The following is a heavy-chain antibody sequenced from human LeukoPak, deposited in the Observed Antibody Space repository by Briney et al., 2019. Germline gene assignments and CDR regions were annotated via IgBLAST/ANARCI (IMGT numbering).Heavy chain of an antibody. CDR2: ISSSSSYI. J-gene: IGHJ6*01. D-gene: IGHD2-15*01. V-gene: IGHV3-21*04. CDR1: GFTFSSYS. CDR3: AKDIGGDYSYYDMDV. Sequence: GGSLRLSCAASGFTFSSYSMNGVRQAPGKGLEWVSSISSSSSYIYYADSVKGRFTISRDNAKNSLYLQMNSLTAEDTALYYCAKDIGGDYSYYDMDVWGQGTTVTVSS.